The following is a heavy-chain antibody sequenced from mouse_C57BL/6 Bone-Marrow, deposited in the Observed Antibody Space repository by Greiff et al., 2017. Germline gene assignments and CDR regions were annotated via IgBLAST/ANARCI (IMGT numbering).Heavy chain of an antibody. CDR3: ARGSNCYYAMDY. J-gene: IGHJ4*01. V-gene: IGHV5-17*01. CDR1: GFTFSDYG. D-gene: IGHD2-5*01. CDR2: ISSGSSTI. Sequence: EVHLVESGGGLVKPGGSLKLSCAASGFTFSDYGMHWVRQAPEKGLEWVAYISSGSSTIYYADTVKGRFTISRDNAKNTLFLQMTSLRSEDTAMYYLARGSNCYYAMDYWGQGTSVTVSS.